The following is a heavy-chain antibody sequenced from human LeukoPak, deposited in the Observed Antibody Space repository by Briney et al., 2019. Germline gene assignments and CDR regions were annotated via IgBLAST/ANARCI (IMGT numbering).Heavy chain of an antibody. CDR1: GYSFTSFW. Sequence: PGESLKISCKGSGYSFTSFWVGWVRQMPGKGLEWMGIIYPGDSDTRYSPSFQGQVTISADKSISTAYLQWSRLKASDTAMYYCARRRYYYDSSGYSHFDYWGQGTLVTVSS. CDR2: IYPGDSDT. J-gene: IGHJ4*02. CDR3: ARRRYYYDSSGYSHFDY. D-gene: IGHD3-22*01. V-gene: IGHV5-51*01.